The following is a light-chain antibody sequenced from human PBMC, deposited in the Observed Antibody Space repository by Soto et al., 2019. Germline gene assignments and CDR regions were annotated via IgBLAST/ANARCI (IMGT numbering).Light chain of an antibody. Sequence: EIVLTQSPGTLSLSPGERATLSCRASQSVGSSFLAWYQQRPGQGPRLLIYGASSRATGIPDRFSGSGSGTVFTLSISRLEPEDFAVYYCQQYGSSPRTFGQGTKVEIK. CDR2: GAS. CDR1: QSVGSSF. CDR3: QQYGSSPRT. V-gene: IGKV3-20*01. J-gene: IGKJ1*01.